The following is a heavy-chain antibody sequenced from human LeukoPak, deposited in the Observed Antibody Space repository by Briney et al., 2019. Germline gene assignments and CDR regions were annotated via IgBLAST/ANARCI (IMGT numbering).Heavy chain of an antibody. CDR1: GGSTSSSNW. Sequence: SETLSLTCAVSGGSTSSSNWWSWVRQPPGKGLEWIGEIYHSGSTNYNPSLKSRVTISVDKSKNQFSLKLSSVTAADTAVYYCASSGSNYRPFDYWGQGTLVTVSS. V-gene: IGHV4-4*02. J-gene: IGHJ4*02. CDR2: IYHSGST. D-gene: IGHD1-26*01. CDR3: ASSGSNYRPFDY.